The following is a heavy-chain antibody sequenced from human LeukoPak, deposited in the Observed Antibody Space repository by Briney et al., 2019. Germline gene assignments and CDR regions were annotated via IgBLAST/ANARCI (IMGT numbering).Heavy chain of an antibody. J-gene: IGHJ3*02. CDR3: ARPLTYSSSWDGAFDI. V-gene: IGHV5-51*01. CDR2: IYPGDSDT. Sequence: GESLKISCKGSGYSFISYWIGWVRQMPGKGLEWMGIIYPGDSDTRYSPSFQGQVTISADKPISTTYLQWNSLKASDTAMYYCARPLTYSSSWDGAFDIWGQGAMVTVSS. D-gene: IGHD6-13*01. CDR1: GYSFISYW.